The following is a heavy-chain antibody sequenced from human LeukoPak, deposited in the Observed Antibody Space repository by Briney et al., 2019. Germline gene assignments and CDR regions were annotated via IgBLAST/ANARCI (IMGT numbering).Heavy chain of an antibody. V-gene: IGHV4-38-2*02. CDR1: GYSISSGYY. CDR3: ARDDYYDSSSYTDAFDI. CDR2: IYHSGST. J-gene: IGHJ3*02. D-gene: IGHD3-22*01. Sequence: SETLSLTCTVSGYSISSGYYWGWIRQPPGKGLGWIGSIYHSGSTYYNPSLKSRVTISVDTSKNQFSLKLSSVTAADTAVYYCARDDYYDSSSYTDAFDIWGQGTMVTVSS.